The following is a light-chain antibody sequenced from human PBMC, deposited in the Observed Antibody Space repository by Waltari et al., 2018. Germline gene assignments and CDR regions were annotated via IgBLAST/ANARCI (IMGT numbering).Light chain of an antibody. Sequence: SYELTQPPSVSVSPGQTASIPCSGDKLGDKYASWYQQKPGQSPVLVIYQDDKRPSGIPERFSGSNSGDTATLTIGGTQATDEAYYFCQACDNSTVVFGGGTKLTVL. V-gene: IGLV3-1*01. CDR3: QACDNSTVV. J-gene: IGLJ2*01. CDR2: QDD. CDR1: KLGDKY.